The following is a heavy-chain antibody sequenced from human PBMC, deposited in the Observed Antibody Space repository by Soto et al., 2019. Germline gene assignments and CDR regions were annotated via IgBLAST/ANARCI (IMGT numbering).Heavy chain of an antibody. Sequence: EVQLVESGGGLVQPGGSLRLSCAASGFTFSSYSMNWFRQAPGRGLEGVSYISSSSSTIYYADSVKGRFTISRDNAKNSLYLQMNSLRDEDTAVYYCARVRNIVLMVYAMNYYGMDVWGQGTTVTVSS. V-gene: IGHV3-48*02. CDR3: ARVRNIVLMVYAMNYYGMDV. D-gene: IGHD2-8*01. CDR1: GFTFSSYS. J-gene: IGHJ6*02. CDR2: ISSSSSTI.